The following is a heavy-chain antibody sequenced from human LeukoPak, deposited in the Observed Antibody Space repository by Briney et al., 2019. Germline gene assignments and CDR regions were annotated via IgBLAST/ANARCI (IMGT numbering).Heavy chain of an antibody. CDR1: GFTFSSYG. V-gene: IGHV3-30*18. Sequence: GGSLRLSCAASGFTFSSYGMHWVRRAPGKGLEWVAVISYDGSNKYYADSVKGRFTISRDNSKNTLYLQMNSLRAEDTAVYYCAKGNSGSYFAQFDYWGQGTLVTVSS. J-gene: IGHJ4*02. CDR3: AKGNSGSYFAQFDY. CDR2: ISYDGSNK. D-gene: IGHD1-26*01.